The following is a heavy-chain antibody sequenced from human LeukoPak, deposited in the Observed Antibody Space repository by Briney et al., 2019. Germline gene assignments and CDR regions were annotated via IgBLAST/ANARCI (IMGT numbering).Heavy chain of an antibody. J-gene: IGHJ5*02. CDR1: GGSIRSSSYY. CDR3: ARSSGMAIQNWFDP. D-gene: IGHD2-21*01. Sequence: SETLSLTCTVSGGSIRSSSYYWVWVRQPPGKGLEWIGTIYYSGSTYYNPSLKTRVTISVDTSKNQFSLNLSSVTAAATAVYYCARSSGMAIQNWFDPWGQGILVTVSS. V-gene: IGHV4-39*01. CDR2: IYYSGST.